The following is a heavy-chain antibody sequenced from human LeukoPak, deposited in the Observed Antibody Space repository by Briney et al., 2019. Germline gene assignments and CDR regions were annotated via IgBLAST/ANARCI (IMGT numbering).Heavy chain of an antibody. V-gene: IGHV4-34*01. J-gene: IGHJ6*04. CDR3: ARGLRLPSRSAPAVPHV. D-gene: IGHD2-2*01. CDR2: SNHSGTT. CDR1: GGSFSDYY. Sequence: PSETLSLTCAVYGGSFSDYYWNWIRQPPGKGLDWIGESNHSGTTNYNPSLKSRVTISVDTSKNQFSLRLSAVTAADTAVYHCARGLRLPSRSAPAVPHVWAKGTTVTVSA.